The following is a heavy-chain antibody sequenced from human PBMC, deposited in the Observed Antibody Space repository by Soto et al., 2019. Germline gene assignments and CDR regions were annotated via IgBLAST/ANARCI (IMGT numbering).Heavy chain of an antibody. CDR1: GFTFSSYS. V-gene: IGHV3-21*01. CDR2: ISSGSSYI. Sequence: EVQLVESGGGLVKPGGSLRLSCAASGFTFSSYSMHWVRQAPGKGLEWVSSISSGSSYIYYADSVKGRFTISRDNSKNSLYLQMNSLRAEDTAVYYCARDQPGYGYGDGLGYGGQGPLVTVSS. CDR3: ARDQPGYGYGDGLGY. D-gene: IGHD5-18*01. J-gene: IGHJ4*02.